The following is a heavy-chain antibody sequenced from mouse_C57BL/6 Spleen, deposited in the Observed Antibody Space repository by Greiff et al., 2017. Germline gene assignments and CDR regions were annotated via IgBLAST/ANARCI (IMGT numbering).Heavy chain of an antibody. CDR2: IYPGDGDT. Sequence: QVQLQQSGPELVKPGASVKISCKASGYAFSSSWMNWVKQRPGKGLEWIGQIYPGDGDTNYNGKFKGKATLTADKSSSTAYMQLSSLTSEDSAVYYCERSGGNYAMDYWGQGTSVTVSS. D-gene: IGHD3-1*01. CDR3: ERSGGNYAMDY. J-gene: IGHJ4*01. CDR1: GYAFSSSW. V-gene: IGHV1-80*01.